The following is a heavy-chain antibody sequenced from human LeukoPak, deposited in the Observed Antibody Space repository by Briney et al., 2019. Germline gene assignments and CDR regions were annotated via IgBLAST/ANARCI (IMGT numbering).Heavy chain of an antibody. CDR3: TRADNQDFES. V-gene: IGHV1-46*01. Sequence: ASVKVSCKASGYIFTNYFMHWVRQDPVRGLEWVGIINCDEGTATYAQKFQGRVTITRDTSTSTVYMDLTSLRSDDTAVYFCTRADNQDFESWGQGTLVTVSS. CDR1: GYIFTNYF. CDR2: INCDEGTA. D-gene: IGHD5-24*01. J-gene: IGHJ4*02.